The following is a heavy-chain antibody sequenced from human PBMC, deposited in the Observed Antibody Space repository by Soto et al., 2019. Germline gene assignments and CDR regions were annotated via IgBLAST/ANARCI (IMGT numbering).Heavy chain of an antibody. CDR1: GYSFSGYF. Sequence: QVQLVQSGAEVKKSGASVKVYCKPSGYSFSGYFIQWVRQAPGQGLEWVAWINPKTAATNYAKKFQGRVSLTLDTSSTTAYMELTRLRPDDTAVYYCARIKWGLNHYNVMDFWGQGTTVIVSS. J-gene: IGHJ6*02. V-gene: IGHV1-2*02. CDR2: INPKTAAT. D-gene: IGHD1-26*01. CDR3: ARIKWGLNHYNVMDF.